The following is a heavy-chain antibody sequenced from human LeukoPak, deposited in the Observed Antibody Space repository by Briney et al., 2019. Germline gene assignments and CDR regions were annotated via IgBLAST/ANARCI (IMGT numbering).Heavy chain of an antibody. V-gene: IGHV4-59*01. D-gene: IGHD3-16*01. CDR3: ARGGGYFNY. Sequence: PSETLSLTCSVSGGITTTYYWGWVRQPPGKGLEWIGYIYFSGSTNYNPSLKSRVTISVDTSKTQLSLKLSSVTAADTAVYYCARGGGYFNYWGQGTPVTVSS. CDR2: IYFSGST. CDR1: GGITTTYY. J-gene: IGHJ4*02.